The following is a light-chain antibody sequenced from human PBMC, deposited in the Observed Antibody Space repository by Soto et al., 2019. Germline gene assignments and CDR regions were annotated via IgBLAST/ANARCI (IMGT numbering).Light chain of an antibody. J-gene: IGLJ2*01. CDR3: SSYTTDTTHV. Sequence: QSVLTQPASVSASPGQSISISCSGTSNDVGAFEYVSWYQQHPGKAPKLMIFEIFNRPSGISNRFSGSKSGNTASLTISGLQAEDEAYYYCSSYTTDTTHVFGGGTKLTVL. V-gene: IGLV2-14*01. CDR1: SNDVGAFEY. CDR2: EIF.